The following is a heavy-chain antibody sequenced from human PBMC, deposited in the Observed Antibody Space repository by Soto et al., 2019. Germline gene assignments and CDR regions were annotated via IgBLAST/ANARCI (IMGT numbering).Heavy chain of an antibody. CDR3: AREGGGYNF. CDR2: IIPVFGRP. J-gene: IGHJ1*01. V-gene: IGHV1-69*13. D-gene: IGHD5-12*01. Sequence: SVKVSCKASGGTFSSFGISWVRQAPGQGLEWMGGIIPVFGRPNYAQRFRGRLTITADESTNTGYMELIDLRSEDTAVYYCAREGGGYNFWGQGTQVTVSS. CDR1: GGTFSSFG.